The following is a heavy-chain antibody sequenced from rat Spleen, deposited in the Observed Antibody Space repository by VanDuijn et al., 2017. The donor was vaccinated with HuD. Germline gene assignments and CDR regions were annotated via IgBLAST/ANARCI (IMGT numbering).Heavy chain of an antibody. V-gene: IGHV5S10*01. CDR2: IIYDGTRA. J-gene: IGHJ3*01. D-gene: IGHD1-12*02. Sequence: EVQLVESGGGLVQPGRSLKLSCAASGFTFSDYNMAWVRQAPKKGLEWVATIIYDGTRAHYRDSVKGRFTISRDDAKSTLNLQMDSLRSEDTATYYCARSDGTHYYLPFANWGQGTVVTVSS. CDR3: ARSDGTHYYLPFAN. CDR1: GFTFSDYN.